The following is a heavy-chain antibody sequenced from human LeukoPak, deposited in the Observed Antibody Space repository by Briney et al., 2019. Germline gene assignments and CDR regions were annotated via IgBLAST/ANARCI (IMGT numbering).Heavy chain of an antibody. CDR1: GYTLTELS. CDR3: ATGSTVAATLQYYFDY. D-gene: IGHD2-15*01. V-gene: IGHV1-24*01. J-gene: IGHJ4*02. CDR2: FDPEDGET. Sequence: ASVKVSCKVSGYTLTELSMHWVRQAPGKGLEWMEGFDPEDGETIYAQKFQGRVTMTEDTSTDTAYMELSSLRSEDAAVYYCATGSTVAATLQYYFDYWGQGTLVTVSS.